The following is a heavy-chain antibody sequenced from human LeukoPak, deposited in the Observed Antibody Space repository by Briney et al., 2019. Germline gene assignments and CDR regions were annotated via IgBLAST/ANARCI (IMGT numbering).Heavy chain of an antibody. V-gene: IGHV4-59*08. J-gene: IGHJ3*02. CDR1: GGSISGYY. CDR3: ARVRFGTWDAFDI. CDR2: IYYSGST. Sequence: PSETLSLTCTVSGGSISGYYWSWIRQPPGKGLEWIGFIYYSGSTNYNPSLKSRVTISVDTSKNQFSLKLSSVSAADTAVYYCARVRFGTWDAFDIWGQGTMVTVSS. D-gene: IGHD3-10*01.